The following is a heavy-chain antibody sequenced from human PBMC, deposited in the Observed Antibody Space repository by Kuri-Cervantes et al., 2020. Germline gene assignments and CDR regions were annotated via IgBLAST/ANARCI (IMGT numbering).Heavy chain of an antibody. CDR2: ISGSDNSR. D-gene: IGHD4-17*01. Sequence: GGSLRLSCAASGFTFSSYALTWVRQAPGKGLEWVSSISGSDNSRYADSVKGRFTISRDNSKNTLYLQMNSPRAEDTAVYYCAKDPNGDYVGAFDDWGQGTLVTVSS. J-gene: IGHJ4*02. CDR3: AKDPNGDYVGAFDD. V-gene: IGHV3-23*01. CDR1: GFTFSSYA.